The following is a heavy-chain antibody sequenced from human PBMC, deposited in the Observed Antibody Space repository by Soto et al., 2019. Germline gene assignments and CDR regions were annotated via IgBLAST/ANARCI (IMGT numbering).Heavy chain of an antibody. J-gene: IGHJ4*02. CDR3: ARTATWAY. Sequence: QVHLVQSGAEVKMPGASVKVSCKTSGYTFTDYSMNWVRQAPGQRLEWMGWINTHNGHTQYSPRFDDRVTMTTDPSTSTAYMELKGLRSDDTAVYYCARTATWAYRGQGTLVTVSS. CDR1: GYTFTDYS. D-gene: IGHD6-25*01. V-gene: IGHV1-18*04. CDR2: INTHNGHT.